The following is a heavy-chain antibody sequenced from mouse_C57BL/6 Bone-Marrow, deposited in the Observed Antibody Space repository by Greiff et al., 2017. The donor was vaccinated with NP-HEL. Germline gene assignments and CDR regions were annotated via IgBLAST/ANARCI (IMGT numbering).Heavy chain of an antibody. V-gene: IGHV1-69*01. CDR1: GYTFTSYW. J-gene: IGHJ3*01. D-gene: IGHD2-4*01. Sequence: QVHVKQPGAELVMPGASVKLSCKASGYTFTSYWMHWVKQRPGQGLEWIGEIDPSDSYTNYNQKFKGKSTLTVDKSSSTAYMQLSSLTSEDSAVYYCARGENDFPWFAYWGQGTLVTVSA. CDR3: ARGENDFPWFAY. CDR2: IDPSDSYT.